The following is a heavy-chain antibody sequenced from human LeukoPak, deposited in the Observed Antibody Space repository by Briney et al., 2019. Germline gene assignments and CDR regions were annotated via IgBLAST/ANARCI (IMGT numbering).Heavy chain of an antibody. Sequence: PSETLSLTCTVSGGSISSYYWSWIRQPPGKGLEWIGYIYYSGSTNYNPSLKSRVTISVDTSKNQFSPKLSSVTAADTAVYYCARDGAARTSVYNWFDPWGQGTLVTVSS. CDR2: IYYSGST. CDR1: GGSISSYY. V-gene: IGHV4-59*12. D-gene: IGHD6-25*01. J-gene: IGHJ5*02. CDR3: ARDGAARTSVYNWFDP.